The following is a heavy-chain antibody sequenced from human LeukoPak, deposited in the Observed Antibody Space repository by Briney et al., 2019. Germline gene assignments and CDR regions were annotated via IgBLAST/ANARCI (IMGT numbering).Heavy chain of an antibody. J-gene: IGHJ3*02. V-gene: IGHV3-21*06. Sequence: PGGSLRLSCAASGFTFSSYTMNRVRQAPGKGLEWVSSLSGTGRYIYYADLMKGRFTISRDNAKNSLYLQMNSLRAEDTAVYYCARSLRDAFDIWGQGTMVTVSS. CDR2: LSGTGRYI. CDR3: ARSLRDAFDI. CDR1: GFTFSSYT.